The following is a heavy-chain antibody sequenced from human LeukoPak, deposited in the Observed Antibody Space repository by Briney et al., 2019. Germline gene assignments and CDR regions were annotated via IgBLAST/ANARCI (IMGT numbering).Heavy chain of an antibody. Sequence: GGSLRLSCAASGFTFSSYWMHWVRQAPGKGLVWVSRINSDGSSTSYADSVKGRFTISRDNAKNTLYLQMNSLRAEDTAVYYCAGPVNYYDKAPDYWGQGTLVTVSS. CDR2: INSDGSST. J-gene: IGHJ4*02. CDR1: GFTFSSYW. D-gene: IGHD3-22*01. V-gene: IGHV3-74*01. CDR3: AGPVNYYDKAPDY.